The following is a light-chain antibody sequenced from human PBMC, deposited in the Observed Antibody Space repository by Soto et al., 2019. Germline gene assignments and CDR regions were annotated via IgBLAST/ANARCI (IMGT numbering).Light chain of an antibody. Sequence: QSAPTQPPSASGSPGQSVTFSCTGTSSDVGGYNYVSWYQQYPGKAPKLMIYEVYKRQSGVPDRFSGSKSGNTASLTVSGLQPEDEGDDYCSAYAGSSTWVFGGGTKLTVL. CDR2: EVY. V-gene: IGLV2-8*01. CDR1: SSDVGGYNY. CDR3: SAYAGSSTWV. J-gene: IGLJ2*01.